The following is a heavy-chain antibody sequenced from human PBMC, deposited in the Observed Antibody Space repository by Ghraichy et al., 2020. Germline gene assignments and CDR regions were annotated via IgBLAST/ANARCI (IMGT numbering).Heavy chain of an antibody. V-gene: IGHV4-34*01. CDR3: ARGFKRRGIVVITTRWFDP. Sequence: SETLSLTCAVYGGSFSDNYWSWIRQPPGKGLQWIGEITHSGSTNYNPSLKSRVTISVDTSKNQFSLKLSSVTAADTAVYYCARGFKRRGIVVITTRWFDPWGQGTLVTVSS. CDR1: GGSFSDNY. D-gene: IGHD3-22*01. J-gene: IGHJ5*02. CDR2: ITHSGST.